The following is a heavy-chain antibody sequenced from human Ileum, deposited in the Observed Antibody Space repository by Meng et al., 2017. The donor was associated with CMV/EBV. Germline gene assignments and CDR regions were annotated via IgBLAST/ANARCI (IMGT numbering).Heavy chain of an antibody. CDR2: ISSSSSHM. CDR3: AGDPGSSSIP. J-gene: IGHJ5*02. CDR1: GFIFSSYS. D-gene: IGHD6-6*01. V-gene: IGHV3-21*01. Sequence: GESLKISCAASGFIFSSYSMNWVRQAPGKGLEWVSSISSSSSHMYYADSVKGRFTISRDNAKNSLYLQMNSLRVEDTAVYYCAGDPGSSSIPWGQGTLVTVSS.